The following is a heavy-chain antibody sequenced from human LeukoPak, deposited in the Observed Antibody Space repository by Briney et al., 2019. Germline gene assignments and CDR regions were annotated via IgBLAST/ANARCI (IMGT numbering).Heavy chain of an antibody. D-gene: IGHD6-19*01. CDR3: ARPSSGWYGPLDY. Sequence: PGGSLRLSCAASGFTFSSYAMHWVRQAPGKGLEWVAVISYDGSNKYYADSVKGRFTISRDNSKNTLYLQMNSLRAEDTVVYYCARPSSGWYGPLDYWGQGTLVTVSS. CDR1: GFTFSSYA. V-gene: IGHV3-30*04. CDR2: ISYDGSNK. J-gene: IGHJ4*02.